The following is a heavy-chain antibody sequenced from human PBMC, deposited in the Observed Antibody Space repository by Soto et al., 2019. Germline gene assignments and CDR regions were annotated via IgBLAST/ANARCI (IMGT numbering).Heavy chain of an antibody. V-gene: IGHV1-69*06. CDR3: ARGTLFCGGDCYFDH. CDR1: GTTFSSYG. CDR2: IIPVLGTF. J-gene: IGHJ4*02. D-gene: IGHD2-21*02. Sequence: QVQLVQSGAELKKPGSSVNVSCKASGTTFSSYGFNWVRQAPGQGLEWMGGIIPVLGTFNYAQKFQGRVTITADKSTSTVYMDLSSLRSEDTAVYYCARGTLFCGGDCYFDHWGLGTLVTVSS.